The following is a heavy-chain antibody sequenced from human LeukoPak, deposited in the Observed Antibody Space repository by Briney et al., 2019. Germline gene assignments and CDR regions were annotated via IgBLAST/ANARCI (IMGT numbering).Heavy chain of an antibody. V-gene: IGHV1-2*06. CDR1: GYTFTVYY. CDR2: INPNSGGT. J-gene: IGHJ2*01. CDR3: ARVTQHDSSGWYSSYWYFDL. Sequence: ASVTVSFKASGYTFTVYYMHWVRQAPGQGLEWMGRINPNSGGTNYAQKFQGRVTMTRDTSISTAYMELSRLRSDDTAVYYCARVTQHDSSGWYSSYWYFDLWGRGTLVTVSS. D-gene: IGHD6-19*01.